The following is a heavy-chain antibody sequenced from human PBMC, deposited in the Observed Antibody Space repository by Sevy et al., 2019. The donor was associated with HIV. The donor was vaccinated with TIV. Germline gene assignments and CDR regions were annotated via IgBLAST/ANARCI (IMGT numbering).Heavy chain of an antibody. V-gene: IGHV3-30*18. D-gene: IGHD6-19*01. Sequence: GGSLRLSCAASGFTFSSYGMHWVRQAPGKGLEWVPVISYDGSNKYYADSVKGRFTISSDNSKNTRYLQMNSLRAEGTAVCYCAKDPYSSGWYFPSNWGQGTLVTVSS. J-gene: IGHJ4*02. CDR2: ISYDGSNK. CDR3: AKDPYSSGWYFPSN. CDR1: GFTFSSYG.